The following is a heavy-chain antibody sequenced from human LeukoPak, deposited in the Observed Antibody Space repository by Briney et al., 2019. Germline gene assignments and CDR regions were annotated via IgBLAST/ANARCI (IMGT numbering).Heavy chain of an antibody. V-gene: IGHV5-51*01. J-gene: IGHJ5*02. D-gene: IGHD2-15*01. Sequence: GESLKISCKASGYSFTNYWIGWVRQMPGKGLELMGIIYPGGSDTRYSPAFQGQVTISADKSISAAYLQWSSLKASDTAMYYCATHYGYCRGGSCYSFDPWGQGTLVTVSS. CDR1: GYSFTNYW. CDR2: IYPGGSDT. CDR3: ATHYGYCRGGSCYSFDP.